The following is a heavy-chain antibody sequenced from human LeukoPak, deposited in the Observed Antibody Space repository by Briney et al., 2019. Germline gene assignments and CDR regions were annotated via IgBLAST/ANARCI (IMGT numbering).Heavy chain of an antibody. V-gene: IGHV4-34*01. CDR3: ARGRGNYYYYYMDV. Sequence: SETLSLTCAVYGGSFSGYYWSWIRQPPGKGLEWIGEINHSGSTNYNPSLKSRVTISVDTSKNQFSLKLSSVTAADTAVYYCARGRGNYYYYYMDVWGKGTMVTVSS. J-gene: IGHJ6*03. CDR1: GGSFSGYY. CDR2: INHSGST.